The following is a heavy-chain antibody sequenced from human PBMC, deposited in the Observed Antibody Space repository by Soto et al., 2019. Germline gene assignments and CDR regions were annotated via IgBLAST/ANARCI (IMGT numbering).Heavy chain of an antibody. CDR2: IYYSGST. J-gene: IGHJ5*02. Sequence: SETLSLTCTVSGGSISSGGYYWSWIRQHPGKGLEWIGYIYYSGSTYYNPSLKSRVTISVDTSKNQFSLKLSSVTAADTAVYYCARDGAYSGYDVNWLDPWGQGTLVTVSS. CDR3: ARDGAYSGYDVNWLDP. D-gene: IGHD5-12*01. CDR1: GGSISSGGYY. V-gene: IGHV4-31*03.